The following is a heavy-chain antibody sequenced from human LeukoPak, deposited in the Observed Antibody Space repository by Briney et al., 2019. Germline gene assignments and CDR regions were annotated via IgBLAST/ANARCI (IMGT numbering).Heavy chain of an antibody. D-gene: IGHD3-16*02. Sequence: ASVKVSCKASGYTFTSYGISWVRQAPGQGLEWMGWISAYNGNTNYAQKLQGRVTMTTDTSTSTAYMELRSLRSDDTAVYYCARDLNDYVWGSYRYTRFDYWGQGTLVTVSS. V-gene: IGHV1-18*01. CDR3: ARDLNDYVWGSYRYTRFDY. CDR2: ISAYNGNT. CDR1: GYTFTSYG. J-gene: IGHJ4*02.